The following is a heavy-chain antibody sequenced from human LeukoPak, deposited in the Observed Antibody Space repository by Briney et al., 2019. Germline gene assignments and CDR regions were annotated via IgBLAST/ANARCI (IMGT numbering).Heavy chain of an antibody. CDR1: GGSISSYY. V-gene: IGHV4-59*08. CDR2: IYYSGST. CDR3: ARHRSGSGRYFARAFDI. J-gene: IGHJ3*02. Sequence: SETLSLTCTVSGGSISSYYWSWIRQPPGKGLEWIGYIYYSGSTNYNPSLKSRVTISVDTSKNQFSLKLSSVTAADTAVYYCARHRSGSGRYFARAFDIWGQGTMVTVSS. D-gene: IGHD6-19*01.